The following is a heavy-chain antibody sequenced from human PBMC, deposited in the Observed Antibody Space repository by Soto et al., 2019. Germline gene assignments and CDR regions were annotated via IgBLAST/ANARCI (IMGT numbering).Heavy chain of an antibody. CDR2: IYYSGST. D-gene: IGHD2-21*02. Sequence: SETLSLTCTVSGGSVSSGTYYWSWIRQPPGKGLEWVGYIYYSGSTNYNPSLKSRVTISVHTSKNQFSLKLSSVTAADTAVYYCAAHLCDGDCFDYFAMDVWGQGTTVTVSS. J-gene: IGHJ6*02. CDR3: AAHLCDGDCFDYFAMDV. CDR1: GGSVSSGTYY. V-gene: IGHV4-61*01.